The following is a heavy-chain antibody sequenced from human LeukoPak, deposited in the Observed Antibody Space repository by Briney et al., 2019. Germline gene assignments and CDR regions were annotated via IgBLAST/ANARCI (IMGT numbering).Heavy chain of an antibody. CDR3: ARDHRGGWFDP. Sequence: GGSLRLSCAASGFTFSSYEMNWVRQAPGRGLEWVSYISSSGSTIYYAASVKGRFTISRDNAKNSLYLQMNSLRAEDTAVYYCARDHRGGWFDPWGQGTLVTVSS. CDR2: ISSSGSTI. D-gene: IGHD3-16*01. CDR1: GFTFSSYE. J-gene: IGHJ5*02. V-gene: IGHV3-48*03.